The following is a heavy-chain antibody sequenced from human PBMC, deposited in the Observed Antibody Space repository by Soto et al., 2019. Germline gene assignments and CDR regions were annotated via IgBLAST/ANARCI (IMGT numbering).Heavy chain of an antibody. D-gene: IGHD6-19*01. CDR1: GFTFINYA. CDR2: IWXXXXXK. Sequence: PGGSLRLCCTAAGFTFINYAMSWVRQAPGEGLEXVAXIWXXXXXKXXADSVKGRFTISRDNSKNTLYLQMNSLRAEDTAVYYCARLKQWLTEYWGQGTLVTVSS. CDR3: ARLKQWLTEY. V-gene: IGHV3-33*08. J-gene: IGHJ4*02.